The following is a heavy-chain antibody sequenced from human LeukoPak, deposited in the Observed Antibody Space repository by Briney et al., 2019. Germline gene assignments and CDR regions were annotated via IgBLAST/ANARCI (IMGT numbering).Heavy chain of an antibody. Sequence: GGSLRLSCFASGFTLTGHYMSWIRQAPGKGPEWVSYISSGSYSKYYADSVKGRFTISRDNTNNSLYLEMNSLRVEDTGFYYCARGKRTFDPWGQGTAVAVSS. V-gene: IGHV3-11*01. CDR3: ARGKRTFDP. CDR2: ISSGSYSK. J-gene: IGHJ5*02. CDR1: GFTLTGHY.